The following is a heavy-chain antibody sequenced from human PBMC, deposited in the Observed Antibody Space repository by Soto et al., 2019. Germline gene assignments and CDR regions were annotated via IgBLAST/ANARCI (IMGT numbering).Heavy chain of an antibody. CDR3: AREGDSSGWYNWFDP. CDR1: GCTFISYS. D-gene: IGHD3-22*01. V-gene: IGHV3-48*01. Sequence: GGSLRLSCAASGCTFISYSMNWVRQVPGKGLEWVSYISSSTIYYADSVKGRFTISRDNAKNSLYLQMNSLRAEDTAVYYCAREGDSSGWYNWFDPWGQGTLVTVSS. J-gene: IGHJ5*02. CDR2: ISSSTI.